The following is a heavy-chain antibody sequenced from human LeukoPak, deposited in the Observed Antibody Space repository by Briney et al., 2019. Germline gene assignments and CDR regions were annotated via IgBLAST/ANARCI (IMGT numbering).Heavy chain of an antibody. CDR3: ARFVVVAATRGLTWFDP. D-gene: IGHD2-15*01. CDR2: IYSSGST. Sequence: SETLSLTCTVSGGSISSYYWSWIRQPPGKGLEWIGYIYSSGSTNYNPSLKSRVTISVDTSKNQFSLKLSSVTAADTAVYYCARFVVVAATRGLTWFDPWGQGTLVTVSS. J-gene: IGHJ5*02. V-gene: IGHV4-59*12. CDR1: GGSISSYY.